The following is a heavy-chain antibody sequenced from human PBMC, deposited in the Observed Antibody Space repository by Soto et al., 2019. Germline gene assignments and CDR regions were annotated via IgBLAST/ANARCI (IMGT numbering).Heavy chain of an antibody. CDR2: ISAYNGNT. D-gene: IGHD3-9*01. Sequence: ASVKVSSKASGYTFTSYGISWVRQAPGQGLEWMGWISAYNGNTNYAQKLQGRVTMTTDTSTSTAYMELRSLRSDDTAVYYCARDRNYDILTGLNWFDPWGQGTLVTVSS. V-gene: IGHV1-18*01. CDR3: ARDRNYDILTGLNWFDP. J-gene: IGHJ5*02. CDR1: GYTFTSYG.